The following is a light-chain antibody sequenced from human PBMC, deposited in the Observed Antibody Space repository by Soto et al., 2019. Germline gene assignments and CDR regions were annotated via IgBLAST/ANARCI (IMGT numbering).Light chain of an antibody. CDR3: AAWDDSLNGHV. V-gene: IGLV1-44*01. CDR2: SNN. Sequence: QSVLTQPPSASGTPGQRVTISCSGSSSNIGSNTVNWYQQLPGTAPKLLIYSNNQRPSGVPDRFSGSKSGISASLAISGLQSEDEADDYCAAWDDSLNGHVFGTGTKVTVL. J-gene: IGLJ1*01. CDR1: SSNIGSNT.